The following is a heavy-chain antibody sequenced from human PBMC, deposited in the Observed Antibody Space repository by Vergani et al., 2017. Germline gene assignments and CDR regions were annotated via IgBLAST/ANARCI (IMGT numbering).Heavy chain of an antibody. J-gene: IGHJ5*02. D-gene: IGHD3-10*01. V-gene: IGHV4-59*02. CDR3: GRVADFYGLGSRLLDL. Sequence: QVKLQESGPGLVKPSETLSLTCTVSGASVNSYYWSWIRQPPGKELEWIGYMYHSGSTNYNPSLETRVIISGDTSKNQFSLKLNSVTAADTAVYYCGRVADFYGLGSRLLDLWGQGILVTVSS. CDR1: GASVNSYY. CDR2: MYHSGST.